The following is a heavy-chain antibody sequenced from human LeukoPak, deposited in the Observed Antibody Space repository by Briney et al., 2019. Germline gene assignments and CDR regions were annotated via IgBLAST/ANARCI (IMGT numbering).Heavy chain of an antibody. Sequence: GASVKVSCKASGYTFTSYFMHWVRQAPGQGLEWMGIINPSGGSTTYAQKFQGRVTMTRDTSTSTVYMELSSLSSEDTVVYYCARDGYSSTSLEYYFDYWGQGTLVTVSS. CDR3: ARDGYSSTSLEYYFDY. CDR1: GYTFTSYF. CDR2: INPSGGST. J-gene: IGHJ4*02. V-gene: IGHV1-46*01. D-gene: IGHD2-2*01.